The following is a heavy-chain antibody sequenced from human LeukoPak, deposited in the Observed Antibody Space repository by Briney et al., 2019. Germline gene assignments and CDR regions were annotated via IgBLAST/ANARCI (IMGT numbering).Heavy chain of an antibody. V-gene: IGHV3-21*01. CDR3: ARAPLPYDFWRGEARAFDI. Sequence: GGSLRLSCAASGFAFSSYAMSWVRQAPGKGLEWVSAISGSSSYIYYADSVKGRFTISRDNAKNSLYLQMNSLRAEDTAVYYCARAPLPYDFWRGEARAFDIWGQGTMVTVSS. J-gene: IGHJ3*02. CDR1: GFAFSSYA. CDR2: ISGSSSYI. D-gene: IGHD3-3*01.